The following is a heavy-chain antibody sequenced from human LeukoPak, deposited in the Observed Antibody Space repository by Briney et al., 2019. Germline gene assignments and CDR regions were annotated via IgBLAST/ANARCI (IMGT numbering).Heavy chain of an antibody. D-gene: IGHD4-23*01. V-gene: IGHV5-51*01. CDR3: ARQTTVVTPGLDY. CDR2: IYPGDSDT. J-gene: IGHJ4*02. CDR1: GYSFTSYW. Sequence: GESLKISCKGSGYSFTSYWIGWVRQMPGKGLEWMGIIYPGDSDTRYSPSSQGQVTISADKSISTAYLQWSSLKASDTAMYYCARQTTVVTPGLDYWGQGTLVTVSS.